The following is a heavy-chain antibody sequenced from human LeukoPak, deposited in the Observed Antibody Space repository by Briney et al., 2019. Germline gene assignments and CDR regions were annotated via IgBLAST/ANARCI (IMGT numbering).Heavy chain of an antibody. CDR1: GFTFDDYA. J-gene: IGHJ5*02. V-gene: IGHV3-9*01. CDR2: ISWNSGSI. Sequence: PGRSLRLPCAASGFTFDDYAIHWVRQAPGKGLEWVSGISWNSGSIGYADSVKGRFTISRDNAKNSLYLQMNSLRAEDTALYYCAKDFFEAYYYDSRIPIEFDPWGQGTLVTVSS. CDR3: AKDFFEAYYYDSRIPIEFDP. D-gene: IGHD3-22*01.